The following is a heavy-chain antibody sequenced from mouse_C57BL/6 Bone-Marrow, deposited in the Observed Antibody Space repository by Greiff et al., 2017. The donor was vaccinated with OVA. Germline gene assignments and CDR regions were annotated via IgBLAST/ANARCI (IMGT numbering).Heavy chain of an antibody. Sequence: EVQLVESGGGLVKPGGSLKLSCAASGFTFSDYGMHWVRQAPEKGLEWVAYISSGSSTIYYADTVKGRVTISRDNAKNTLFLQMTSLRSEDTAMYYCARITTVAWYFDVWGTGTTVTVSS. CDR3: ARITTVAWYFDV. J-gene: IGHJ1*03. CDR2: ISSGSSTI. D-gene: IGHD1-1*01. CDR1: GFTFSDYG. V-gene: IGHV5-17*01.